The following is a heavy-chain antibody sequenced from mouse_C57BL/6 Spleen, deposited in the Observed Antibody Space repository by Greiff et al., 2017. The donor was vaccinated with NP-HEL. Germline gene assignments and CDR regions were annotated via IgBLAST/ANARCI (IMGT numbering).Heavy chain of an antibody. CDR1: GYTFTSYW. Sequence: VQLQQSGTVLARPGASVKMSCKPSGYTFTSYWMHWVKQRPGQGLEWIGAIYPGNSDTSYNQKFKGKAKLTAVTSASTAYMELSSLTNEDSAVYYCTRGDYYGSRGEYAMDYWGQGTSVTVSS. V-gene: IGHV1-5*01. J-gene: IGHJ4*01. D-gene: IGHD1-1*01. CDR3: TRGDYYGSRGEYAMDY. CDR2: IYPGNSDT.